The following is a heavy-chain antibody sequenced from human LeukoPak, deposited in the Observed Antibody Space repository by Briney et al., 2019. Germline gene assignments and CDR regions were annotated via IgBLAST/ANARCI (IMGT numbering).Heavy chain of an antibody. Sequence: PGGSLRLSCAASGFTFSSYAMAWVRQAPGKGLDWVSGISSGGGATYYANSVKGRFTISRDNSKNTLYLQMNSLRAEDTAVYYCAKDQGSSYSGSYLLFDYWGQGTLVTVSS. CDR3: AKDQGSSYSGSYLLFDY. CDR1: GFTFSSYA. J-gene: IGHJ4*02. D-gene: IGHD1-26*01. CDR2: ISSGGGAT. V-gene: IGHV3-23*01.